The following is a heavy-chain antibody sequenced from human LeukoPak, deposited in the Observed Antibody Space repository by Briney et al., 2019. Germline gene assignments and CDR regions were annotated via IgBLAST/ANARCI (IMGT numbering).Heavy chain of an antibody. CDR2: INAGNGNT. Sequence: GASVKVSCKASGYTFTSYAMHWVRQAPGQRLEWMGWINAGNGNTKYSQRFQGRVTITRDTSASTAYMELSSLRSEDTAVYYCAILDAHDAFDIWGQGTMVTVSS. J-gene: IGHJ3*02. V-gene: IGHV1-3*01. CDR3: AILDAHDAFDI. CDR1: GYTFTSYA.